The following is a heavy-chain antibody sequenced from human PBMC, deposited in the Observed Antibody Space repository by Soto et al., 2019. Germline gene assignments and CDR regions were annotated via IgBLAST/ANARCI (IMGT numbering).Heavy chain of an antibody. CDR1: GGSISSGDYY. V-gene: IGHV4-30-4*01. Sequence: PSETLSLTCTVSGGSISSGDYYWSWIRQPPGKGLEWIGYIYYSGSTYYNPSLKSRVTISVDTSKNQFSLKLSSVTAADTAVYYCASSPGYYYDSSGYPNWFDPWGQGTLVTVSS. CDR2: IYYSGST. CDR3: ASSPGYYYDSSGYPNWFDP. J-gene: IGHJ5*02. D-gene: IGHD3-22*01.